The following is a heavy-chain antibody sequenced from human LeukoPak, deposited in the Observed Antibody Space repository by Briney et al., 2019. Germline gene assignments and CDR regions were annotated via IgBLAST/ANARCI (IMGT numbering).Heavy chain of an antibody. CDR1: GGTFSSQA. D-gene: IGHD6-19*01. V-gene: IGHV1-69*13. J-gene: IGHJ4*02. CDR3: ASSLGPHSGWYDY. CDR2: IIPIFGTA. Sequence: SVKVSCKASGGTFSSQAISWVRQAPGQGLEWMGGIIPIFGTANYAQKFQGRVTITADESTSTAYMELSSLRSKDTAVYYCASSLGPHSGWYDYWGQGTLVTVSS.